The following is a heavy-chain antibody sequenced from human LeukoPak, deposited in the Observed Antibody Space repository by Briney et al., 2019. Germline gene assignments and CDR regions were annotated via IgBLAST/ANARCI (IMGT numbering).Heavy chain of an antibody. CDR2: INPNSGGT. CDR3: ARANFLYCSSTSCLFDY. Sequence: ASVKVSCKASGYTFTDYYMHWVRLAPGQGLEWMGWINPNSGGTNYAQKFKGWVTMTRDTSINTAYMELSRLTSDDTAVYYCARANFLYCSSTSCLFDYWGQGTLVTVSS. CDR1: GYTFTDYY. V-gene: IGHV1-2*04. D-gene: IGHD2-2*01. J-gene: IGHJ4*02.